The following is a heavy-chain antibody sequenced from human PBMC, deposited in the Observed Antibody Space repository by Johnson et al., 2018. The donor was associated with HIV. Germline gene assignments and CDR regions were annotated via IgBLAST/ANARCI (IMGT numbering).Heavy chain of an antibody. D-gene: IGHD2-15*01. V-gene: IGHV3-52*01. CDR2: IKCDGSEK. Sequence: VQLVESGGSVVRPGGSLRLSCIGTGFTFSSSWMHWVCQAPEKGLEWVADIKCDGSEKYYADSVNGRFTISRDNSKNTLYLQMNTLRAEDTAVYYCGGVGRTGSAFDMWGLGTMVTVSS. J-gene: IGHJ3*02. CDR3: GGVGRTGSAFDM. CDR1: GFTFSSSW.